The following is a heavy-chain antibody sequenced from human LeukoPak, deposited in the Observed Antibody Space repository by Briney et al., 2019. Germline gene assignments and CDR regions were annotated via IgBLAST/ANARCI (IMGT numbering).Heavy chain of an antibody. D-gene: IGHD6-19*01. V-gene: IGHV1-2*02. CDR1: GYTFTGYY. Sequence: ASVKVSCKASGYTFTGYYMHWVRQAPGQGLEWMGWINPNSGGTNYAQKFQGRVTMTRDTSISTAYMELSRLRSDDTAVYYCARSIAVAGGAFDIWGQGTMVTVSS. CDR3: ARSIAVAGGAFDI. CDR2: INPNSGGT. J-gene: IGHJ3*02.